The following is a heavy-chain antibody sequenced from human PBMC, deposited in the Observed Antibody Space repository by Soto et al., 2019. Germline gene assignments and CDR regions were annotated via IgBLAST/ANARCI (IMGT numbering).Heavy chain of an antibody. J-gene: IGHJ5*02. CDR1: GYTFTGYY. CDR3: ARGAPPYGVNPRGGFDP. CDR2: INPNSGGT. D-gene: IGHD4-17*01. V-gene: IGHV1-2*02. Sequence: QVQLVQSGAEVKKPGASVKVSCKASGYTFTGYYMHWVRQAPGQGLEWMGWINPNSGGTNHAQKFKGRVTMTRDTTSSTAYRELSRLRTDDTAGNSWARGAPPYGVNPRGGFDPWGQGTLVTVSS.